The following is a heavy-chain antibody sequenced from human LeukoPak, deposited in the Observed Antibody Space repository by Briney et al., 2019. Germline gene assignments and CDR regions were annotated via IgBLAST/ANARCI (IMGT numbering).Heavy chain of an antibody. CDR1: GGIFSSYG. V-gene: IGHV1-18*01. J-gene: IGHJ4*02. Sequence: ASVKVSCKASGGIFSSYGFSWVRQAPGQGLEWMGWISAYNGNTNYAQKLQGRVTMTTDTSTSTAYMELRSLRSDDTAVYYCAREGDIVVVPAAIEGFDYWGQGTLVTVSS. D-gene: IGHD2-2*02. CDR2: ISAYNGNT. CDR3: AREGDIVVVPAAIEGFDY.